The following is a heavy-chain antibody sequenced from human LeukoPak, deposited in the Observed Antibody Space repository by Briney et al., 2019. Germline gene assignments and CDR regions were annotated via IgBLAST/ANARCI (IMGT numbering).Heavy chain of an antibody. V-gene: IGHV3-48*03. CDR2: ISSSGSTI. CDR1: GFTYGSYE. Sequence: GGSLSICSAASGFTYGSYEMNWLGQAPGKGLERFSYISSSGSTIYYPDSVKGRFTISRDNAKNSMYLQMNSLRAEDTAVYYCARDVRAGTNWFDPWGQGTLVTVSS. J-gene: IGHJ5*02. CDR3: ARDVRAGTNWFDP. D-gene: IGHD3-10*01.